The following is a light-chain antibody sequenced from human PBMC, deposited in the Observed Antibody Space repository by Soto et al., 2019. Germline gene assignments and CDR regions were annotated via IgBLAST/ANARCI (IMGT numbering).Light chain of an antibody. CDR1: QSVSSSY. CDR3: QQYGSSLIT. Sequence: IVLTQSPGTLSLSPGERATLSCRASQSVSSSYLAWYQQKPGQAPRLLIYGASSRATGIPDRFSGSGSGTDFTLTISRLEPEDFAVYYYQQYGSSLITFGQGTRLEIK. V-gene: IGKV3-20*01. CDR2: GAS. J-gene: IGKJ5*01.